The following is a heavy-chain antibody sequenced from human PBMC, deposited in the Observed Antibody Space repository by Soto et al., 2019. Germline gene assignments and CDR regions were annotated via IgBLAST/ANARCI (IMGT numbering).Heavy chain of an antibody. CDR2: ISSSSSYI. CDR3: ARDPAAGGYYGMDV. Sequence: EVQLVESGGGLVKPGGSLRLSCAASGFTFSSYSMNWVRQAPGKGREWVSSISSSSSYIYYADSVKGRFTISRDNAKNSLYLQMNSLRAEDTAVYYCARDPAAGGYYGMDVWGQGTTVTVSS. V-gene: IGHV3-21*01. CDR1: GFTFSSYS. J-gene: IGHJ6*02. D-gene: IGHD6-13*01.